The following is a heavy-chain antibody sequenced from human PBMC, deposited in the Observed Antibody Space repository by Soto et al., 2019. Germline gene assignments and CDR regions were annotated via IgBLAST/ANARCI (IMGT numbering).Heavy chain of an antibody. CDR2: TYYRSKWYN. V-gene: IGHV6-1*01. J-gene: IGHJ4*02. CDR3: ARDYSIFGGLIGRNPYYFDY. D-gene: IGHD3-16*02. CDR1: GDSVSSNSAA. Sequence: PSQTLSLTCAISGDSVSSNSAAWNWIRQSPSRGLEWLGRTYYRSKWYNDYAVSVKSRISINPDTSKNQFSLQLNSVTPEDTAMYYCARDYSIFGGLIGRNPYYFDYWGQGTLVTVFS.